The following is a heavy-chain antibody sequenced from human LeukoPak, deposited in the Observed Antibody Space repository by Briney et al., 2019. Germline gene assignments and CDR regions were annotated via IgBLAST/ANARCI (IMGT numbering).Heavy chain of an antibody. D-gene: IGHD6-19*01. V-gene: IGHV4-34*01. CDR2: INHSGST. CDR1: GGSFSGFY. Sequence: ASETLSLTCAVYGGSFSGFYWSWIRQPPGKGLEWIGEINHSGSTNYNPSLKSRVTISVDTSKNQFSLKLSSVTAADTAVYYYARVSGWGYFDLWGRGTLVTVSS. J-gene: IGHJ2*01. CDR3: ARVSGWGYFDL.